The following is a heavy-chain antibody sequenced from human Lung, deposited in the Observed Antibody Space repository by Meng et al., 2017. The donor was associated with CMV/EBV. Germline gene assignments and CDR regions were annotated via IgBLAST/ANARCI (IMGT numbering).Heavy chain of an antibody. CDR2: IIPIFGTA. J-gene: IGHJ4*02. Sequence: SVXVSXKASGGTFSSYVISWVRQAPGQGLEWMGGIIPIFGTANYAQKFQGRVRITTDESTSTAYMELSSLRSEDTAVYYCASTTPYCSSTSCYTYFDYWXQGTLVTVSS. CDR1: GGTFSSYV. D-gene: IGHD2-2*02. V-gene: IGHV1-69*05. CDR3: ASTTPYCSSTSCYTYFDY.